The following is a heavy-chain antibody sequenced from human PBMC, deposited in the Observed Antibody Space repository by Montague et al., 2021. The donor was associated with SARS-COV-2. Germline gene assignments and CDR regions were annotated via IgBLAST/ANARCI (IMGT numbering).Heavy chain of an antibody. J-gene: IGHJ3*02. V-gene: IGHV4-59*08. CDR2: IYYSGST. Sequence: SETLSLTCTVAGGSISSYYWGWIRQPPGTGLEWIGYIYYSGSTNXNPSLKGRVTISVDTSKNQFSLKLSSVTAADTAVYYCARRGLGYCSSTSCQNAFDIWGQGTMVTVSS. CDR3: ARRGLGYCSSTSCQNAFDI. CDR1: GGSISSYY. D-gene: IGHD2-2*01.